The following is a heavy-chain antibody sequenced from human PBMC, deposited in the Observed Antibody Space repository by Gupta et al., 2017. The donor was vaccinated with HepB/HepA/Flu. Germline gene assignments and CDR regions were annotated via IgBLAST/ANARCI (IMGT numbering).Heavy chain of an antibody. CDR1: GFTFDDYA. J-gene: IGHJ3*02. D-gene: IGHD6-13*01. CDR3: AKDFIGYSTNDAFDI. V-gene: IGHV3-9*01. CDR2: ISWNSGSI. Sequence: EVQLVESGGGLVQPGRSLRLSCAASGFTFDDYAMHWVRQAPGKGLEWVSGISWNSGSIGYADSVKGRFTISRDNTKNSLYLQMNSLRAEDTALYYCAKDFIGYSTNDAFDIWGQGTMVTVSS.